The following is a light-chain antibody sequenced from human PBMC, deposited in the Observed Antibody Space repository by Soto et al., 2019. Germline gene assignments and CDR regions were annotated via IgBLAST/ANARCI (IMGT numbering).Light chain of an antibody. CDR3: QQYASSVT. Sequence: EILLTQSPDSLSLSPGDRATLSCRASQSFSSTFFAWYQQKPGQAPRLLTYGASSRATGIPKRFSGSGSGTDFTLTISRLEPEDFAVYYCQQYASSVTFGQGTKVEIK. CDR1: QSFSSTF. CDR2: GAS. V-gene: IGKV3-20*01. J-gene: IGKJ1*01.